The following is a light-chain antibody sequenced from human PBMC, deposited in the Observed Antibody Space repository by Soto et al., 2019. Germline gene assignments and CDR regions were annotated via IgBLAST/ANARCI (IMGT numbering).Light chain of an antibody. CDR2: GAS. CDR1: QGLNRT. V-gene: IGKV3-15*01. Sequence: ETVMTQSPATLSVSPGETATLSCRTSQGLNRTLAWYQQKLGQAPRVLIYGASTRATGIPARFSGSGAGTEFILTISSLQSEDFAVYYCHEYNTWPWTFGQGTKVDIK. CDR3: HEYNTWPWT. J-gene: IGKJ1*01.